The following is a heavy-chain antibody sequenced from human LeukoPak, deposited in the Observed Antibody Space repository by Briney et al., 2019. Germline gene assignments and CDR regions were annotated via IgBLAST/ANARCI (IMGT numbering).Heavy chain of an antibody. V-gene: IGHV1-18*01. Sequence: ASVKVSCKVSGYTLTELSMHWVRQAPGQGLEWMGWISAYNGNTNYAQKLQGRVTMTTDTSTSTAYMELRSLRSDDTAVYYCARPDDRGNWFDPWGQGTLVTVSS. J-gene: IGHJ5*02. CDR1: GYTLTELS. CDR2: ISAYNGNT. CDR3: ARPDDRGNWFDP. D-gene: IGHD1-14*01.